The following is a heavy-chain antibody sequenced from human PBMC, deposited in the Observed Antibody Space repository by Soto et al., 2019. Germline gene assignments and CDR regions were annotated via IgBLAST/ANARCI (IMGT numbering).Heavy chain of an antibody. CDR3: AKDTTIFGVVIRGAFDI. V-gene: IGHV3-9*01. J-gene: IGHJ3*02. CDR2: ISWNSGSI. Sequence: GGSLRLSCAASGFTFDDYAMHWVRQAPGKGLEWVSGISWNSGSIGYADSVKGRFTISRDNAKNSLYLQMNSLRAEDTALYYCAKDTTIFGVVIRGAFDIWGQGTMVTVSS. CDR1: GFTFDDYA. D-gene: IGHD3-3*01.